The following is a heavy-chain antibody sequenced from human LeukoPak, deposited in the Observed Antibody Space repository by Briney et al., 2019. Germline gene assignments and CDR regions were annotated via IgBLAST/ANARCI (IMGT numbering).Heavy chain of an antibody. CDR3: ARDRRGAWDFDP. V-gene: IGHV3-48*02. D-gene: IGHD1-26*01. Sequence: GGSLRLSCAASGFTFSTYSMNGVRHAPAKGLEWVSYISTISSTIYYADSVKGRFTNSRDNAKNSLYLQMNSLRDEDTAVYYCARDRRGAWDFDPWGQGTRVTVSS. CDR2: ISTISSTI. CDR1: GFTFSTYS. J-gene: IGHJ5*02.